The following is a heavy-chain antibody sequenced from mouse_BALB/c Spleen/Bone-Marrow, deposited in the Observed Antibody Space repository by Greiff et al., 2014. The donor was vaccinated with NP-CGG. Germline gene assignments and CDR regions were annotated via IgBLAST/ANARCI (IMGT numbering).Heavy chain of an antibody. Sequence: SGPEPVKPGALVKISCKASGYTFTSYDINWVKQGPGQGLEWIGWIYPGDGSTKYNEKFKGKATLTADKSSSTAYMQLSSLTSENSAVYFCARSGDSSGYGFAYWGQGTLVTVSA. CDR2: IYPGDGST. CDR1: GYTFTSYD. CDR3: ARSGDSSGYGFAY. J-gene: IGHJ3*01. V-gene: IGHV1S33*01. D-gene: IGHD3-2*01.